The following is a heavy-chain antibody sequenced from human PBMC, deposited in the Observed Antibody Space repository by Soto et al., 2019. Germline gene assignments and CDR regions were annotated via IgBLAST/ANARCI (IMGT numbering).Heavy chain of an antibody. J-gene: IGHJ4*02. V-gene: IGHV1-3*01. Sequence: QVQLVQSGAEVKKPGASVKVSCKASGCTFTSYAMHWVHQAPGQRLEWMGWINAGNGNTKYSQKFQGRVTITRDTSASTAYMELSSLRSEDTAVYYCARDFSWFGELIASDYWGQGTLVTVSS. CDR2: INAGNGNT. CDR1: GCTFTSYA. D-gene: IGHD3-10*01. CDR3: ARDFSWFGELIASDY.